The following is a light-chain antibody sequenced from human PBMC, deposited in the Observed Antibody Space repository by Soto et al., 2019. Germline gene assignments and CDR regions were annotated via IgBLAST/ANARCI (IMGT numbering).Light chain of an antibody. CDR1: SSDVGAYNY. J-gene: IGLJ1*01. Sequence: QSVLTQPPSASGSPGQSVTISCIGTSSDVGAYNYVSWYQQHPGKVPKLMIYEVSKRPSGVSNRFSGSKSGNTASLIVSGLQAEDEADYYCSSYTSSSTRVFGTGTKVTVL. CDR2: EVS. CDR3: SSYTSSSTRV. V-gene: IGLV2-14*01.